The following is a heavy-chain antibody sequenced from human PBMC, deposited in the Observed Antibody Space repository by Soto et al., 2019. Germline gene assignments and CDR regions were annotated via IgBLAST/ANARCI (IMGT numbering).Heavy chain of an antibody. V-gene: IGHV3-30-3*01. CDR2: ISYDGSNK. D-gene: IGHD3-3*01. CDR3: ARGLNDFWSGYCRDCDYYYGMDV. CDR1: GFTFSSYA. J-gene: IGHJ6*02. Sequence: GGSLRLSCAASGFTFSSYAMHWVRQAPGKGLEWVAVISYDGSNKYYADSVKGRFTISRDNSKNTLYLQMNSLRAEDTAVYYCARGLNDFWSGYCRDCDYYYGMDVWGQGTMVTVSS.